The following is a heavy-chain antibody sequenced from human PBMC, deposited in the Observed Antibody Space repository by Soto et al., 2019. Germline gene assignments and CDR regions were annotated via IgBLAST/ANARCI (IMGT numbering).Heavy chain of an antibody. CDR3: ARGREAARKYYGMDV. Sequence: EVQLVESGGGLVQPGGSLRLSCAASGFTFSSYWRHWVRQAPGKGLVWVSRINSDGSSTSYADSVKGRFTISRDNAKNTLYLQMNSLRAEDTAVYYCARGREAARKYYGMDVWGQGTTVTVSS. V-gene: IGHV3-74*01. J-gene: IGHJ6*02. D-gene: IGHD6-6*01. CDR2: INSDGSST. CDR1: GFTFSSYW.